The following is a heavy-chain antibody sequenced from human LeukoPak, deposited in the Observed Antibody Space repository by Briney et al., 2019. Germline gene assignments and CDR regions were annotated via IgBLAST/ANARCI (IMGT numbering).Heavy chain of an antibody. J-gene: IGHJ4*02. CDR3: TRVGYIDEGIDY. D-gene: IGHD5-24*01. V-gene: IGHV3-7*04. CDR1: GFPFSSYW. CDR2: IKQDGSKK. Sequence: GGSLRLSCVASGFPFSSYWMTWVRQAPGKGLEWVADIKQDGSKKSYVDSVKGRFTISRDNAKNSLYLQMNSLRAEDTAIYYCTRVGYIDEGIDYWGQGTLVTVSS.